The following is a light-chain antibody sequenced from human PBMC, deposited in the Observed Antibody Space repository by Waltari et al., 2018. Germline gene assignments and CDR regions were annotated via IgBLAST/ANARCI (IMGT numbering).Light chain of an antibody. Sequence: VVMTQSPLSLSVTVGQSASISCRSSETLTYNGDTYLDWFHQRPGQSPRRLIYKVSTRDSGVPDRFSGSGSGTEFTLKISRVEAEDVGVYYCMQGTHWPWGFTFGPGTTVDI. CDR3: MQGTHWPWGFT. CDR2: KVS. CDR1: ETLTYNGDTY. J-gene: IGKJ3*01. V-gene: IGKV2-30*01.